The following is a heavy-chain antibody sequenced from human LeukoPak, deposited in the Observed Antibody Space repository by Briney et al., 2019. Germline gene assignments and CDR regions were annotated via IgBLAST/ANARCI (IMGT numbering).Heavy chain of an antibody. CDR3: ARQTHIVVVTATYDY. V-gene: IGHV5-51*01. J-gene: IGHJ4*02. CDR1: GYSFTSYR. Sequence: GESLKISCKGSGYSFTSYRIGWVRQMPGKGLEWMGIIYPGDSDTRYSPSFQGQATISADKSISTAYLQWSSLKASDTAMYYCARQTHIVVVTATYDYWGQGTLVTVSS. CDR2: IYPGDSDT. D-gene: IGHD2-21*02.